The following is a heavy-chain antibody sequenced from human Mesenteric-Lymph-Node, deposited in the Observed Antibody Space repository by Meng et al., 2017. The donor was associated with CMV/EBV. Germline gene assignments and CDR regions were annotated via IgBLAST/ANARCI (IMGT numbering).Heavy chain of an antibody. D-gene: IGHD2-2*01. CDR1: GFTFSSYS. CDR2: ISSSSTTI. CDR3: ARLQGGGCSSTTCSNAFDI. J-gene: IGHJ3*02. V-gene: IGHV3-48*04. Sequence: GESLKISCAASGFTFSSYSMNWVRQAPGKGLEWVSHISSSSTTIYYADSVKGRFTISRDNAKNSLYLQMNSLRAEDTAVYYCARLQGGGCSSTTCSNAFDIWGQGTMVTVSS.